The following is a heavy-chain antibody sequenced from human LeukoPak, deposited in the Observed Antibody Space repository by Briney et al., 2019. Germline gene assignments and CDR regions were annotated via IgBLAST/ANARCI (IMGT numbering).Heavy chain of an antibody. CDR1: GFTFHSHA. Sequence: GGSLRLSCVGSGFTFHSHAMSWVRQAPEKGLEFVSGIYENGGTTYYADSVKGRFSISRDNSKNTLYLQMDSLRGEDTAVYYCAKDFRIGYSAHFDYWGQGALVTVSS. V-gene: IGHV3-23*01. CDR2: IYENGGTT. CDR3: AKDFRIGYSAHFDY. D-gene: IGHD2-21*01. J-gene: IGHJ4*02.